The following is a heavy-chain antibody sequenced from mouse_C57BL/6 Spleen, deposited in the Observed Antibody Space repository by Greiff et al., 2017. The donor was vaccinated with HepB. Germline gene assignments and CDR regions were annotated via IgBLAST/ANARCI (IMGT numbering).Heavy chain of an antibody. Sequence: QVQLQQPGAELVKPGASVKLSCKASGYTFTSYWMQWVKQRPGQGLEWIGEIDSSDSYTNYNQKFKGKATLTVDTSSSTAYMQLSSLTSEDSAVYYCARRRYFDYWGQGTTLTVSS. J-gene: IGHJ2*01. CDR3: ARRRYFDY. CDR2: IDSSDSYT. V-gene: IGHV1-50*01. CDR1: GYTFTSYW.